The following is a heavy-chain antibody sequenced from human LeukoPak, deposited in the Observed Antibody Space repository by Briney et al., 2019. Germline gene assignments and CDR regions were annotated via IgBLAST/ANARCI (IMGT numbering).Heavy chain of an antibody. D-gene: IGHD3-10*01. Sequence: GGSLRLSCAASGFTFSSYEMNWVRQAPGKGLEWVSYISSSGSTTYYADSVKGRFTISRDNAKNSLYLQMNSLRAEDTALYYCAKGGFGELLSYFDYWGQGTLVTASS. CDR3: AKGGFGELLSYFDY. CDR1: GFTFSSYE. CDR2: ISSSGSTT. J-gene: IGHJ4*02. V-gene: IGHV3-48*03.